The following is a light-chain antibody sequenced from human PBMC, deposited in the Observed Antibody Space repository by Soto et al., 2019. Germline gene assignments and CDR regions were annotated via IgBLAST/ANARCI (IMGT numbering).Light chain of an antibody. CDR3: QLHRSSGP. V-gene: IGKV3-20*01. CDR2: GAS. CDR1: QSVSNNY. J-gene: IGKJ1*01. Sequence: EMVLTQSPGGRSRSHGERARLSCRASQSVSNNYLAWYQQKPGQAPRPLIYGASNRATGIPDRFSCSGSGTDYTLTISSLGPPDDPLYCSQLHRSSGPLGPGTKVDIK.